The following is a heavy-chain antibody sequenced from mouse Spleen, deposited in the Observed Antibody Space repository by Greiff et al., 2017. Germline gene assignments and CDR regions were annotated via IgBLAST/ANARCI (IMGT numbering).Heavy chain of an antibody. CDR2: ISYDGSN. V-gene: IGHV3-6*02. CDR3: ARVCYGTSYYAMDY. CDR1: GYSITSGYY. D-gene: IGHD1-1*01. J-gene: IGHJ4*01. Sequence: EVKLQESGPGLVKPSQSLSLTCSVTGYSITSGYYWNWIRQFPGNKLEWMGYISYDGSNNYNPSLKNRISITRDTSKNQFFLKLNSVTTEDTATYYCARVCYGTSYYAMDYWGQGTSVTVSS.